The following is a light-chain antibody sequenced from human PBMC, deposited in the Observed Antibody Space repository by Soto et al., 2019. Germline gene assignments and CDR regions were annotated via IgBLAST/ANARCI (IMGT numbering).Light chain of an antibody. CDR1: QSVSTF. J-gene: IGKJ2*01. V-gene: IGKV3-11*01. CDR2: DAS. Sequence: EVVLTQFPVNLSLSPGEGATLSCRASQSVSTFLAWYQQKPGQAPRLLIYDASKRAAGIPARFSGSGSGEDLALTIGSRLPEDCAVDDWQQRPGSPRGTFGEGTKLEIQ. CDR3: QQRPGSPRGT.